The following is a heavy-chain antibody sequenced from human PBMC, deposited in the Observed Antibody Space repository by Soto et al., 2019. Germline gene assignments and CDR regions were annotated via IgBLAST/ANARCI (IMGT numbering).Heavy chain of an antibody. Sequence: GGPLRLSCAASGFTFSSYAMSWVRQAPGKGLEWVSAISGSGGSTYYADSVKGRFTISRDNSKNTLYLQMNSLRAEDTAVYYCAKGRSDPYYFDYWGQGTLVTVSS. V-gene: IGHV3-23*01. J-gene: IGHJ4*02. D-gene: IGHD6-19*01. CDR3: AKGRSDPYYFDY. CDR1: GFTFSSYA. CDR2: ISGSGGST.